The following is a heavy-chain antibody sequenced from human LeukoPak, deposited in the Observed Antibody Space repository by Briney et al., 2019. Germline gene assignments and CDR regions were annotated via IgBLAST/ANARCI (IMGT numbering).Heavy chain of an antibody. D-gene: IGHD2/OR15-2a*01. V-gene: IGHV3-53*01. Sequence: GGSLRLSCAASGFTVSTNYMNWVRQAPGKGLEWVSVIYSGGNTYYADSVKGRFTISRDNSKNTLYLQMNSLRAEDTAVYYCAKDLSSRRSFDYWGQGTLVTVSS. CDR3: AKDLSSRRSFDY. J-gene: IGHJ4*02. CDR1: GFTVSTNY. CDR2: IYSGGNT.